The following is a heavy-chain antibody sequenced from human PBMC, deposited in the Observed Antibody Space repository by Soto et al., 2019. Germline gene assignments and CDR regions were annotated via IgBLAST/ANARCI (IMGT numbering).Heavy chain of an antibody. CDR1: GFTFNNFW. J-gene: IGHJ4*02. Sequence: PGGSLRLSCAASGFTFNNFWMHWVRQVPGKGLVWISRINNDGSSRSYADSVKGRFTISRDNAKNTLFLQMNSLRAEDTAVYYCARPGGYCSGGSCYSWVLAYWGQGTLVTVSS. CDR2: INNDGSSR. V-gene: IGHV3-74*01. CDR3: ARPGGYCSGGSCYSWVLAY. D-gene: IGHD2-15*01.